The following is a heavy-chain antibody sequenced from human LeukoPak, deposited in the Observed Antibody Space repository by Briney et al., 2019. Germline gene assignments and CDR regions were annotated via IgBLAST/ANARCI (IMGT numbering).Heavy chain of an antibody. D-gene: IGHD1-14*01. CDR3: AREGLDRGYFDY. CDR2: ISGRGSTI. J-gene: IGHJ4*02. V-gene: IGHV3-48*03. Sequence: GGSLRLSCAASGFTFSSYEMNWVRQAPGKGLEWVSYISGRGSTIYYADSVKGRFTISRDNAKNSLYLQMNSLRAEDTAVYYCAREGLDRGYFDYWGQGSLVTVSS. CDR1: GFTFSSYE.